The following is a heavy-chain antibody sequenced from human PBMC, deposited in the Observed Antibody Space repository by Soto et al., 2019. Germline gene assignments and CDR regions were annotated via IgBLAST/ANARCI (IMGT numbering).Heavy chain of an antibody. J-gene: IGHJ3*02. CDR1: GYTFTSYA. CDR2: INAGNGNT. D-gene: IGHD3-22*01. V-gene: IGHV1-3*01. Sequence: GASVKVSCKASGYTFTSYAMHWVLQAPGQRLEWMGWINAGNGNTKYSQKFQGRVTITRDTSASTAYMELSSLRSEDTAVYYCARAPNYYDSSGHAFDIWGQGTMVTVSS. CDR3: ARAPNYYDSSGHAFDI.